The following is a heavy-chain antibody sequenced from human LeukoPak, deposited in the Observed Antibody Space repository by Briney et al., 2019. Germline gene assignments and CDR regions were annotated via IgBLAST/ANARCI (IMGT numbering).Heavy chain of an antibody. J-gene: IGHJ6*03. Sequence: GASVKVSCKASGGTFSSYAISWVRQAPGQGLEWMGGIIPIFGTANYAQKFQGRVTITADKSTSTAYMELSSLRSEDTAVYYCARDSGLGNTAMAYYYYYYMDVWGKGTTVTVSS. CDR1: GGTFSSYA. D-gene: IGHD5-18*01. CDR3: ARDSGLGNTAMAYYYYYYMDV. V-gene: IGHV1-69*06. CDR2: IIPIFGTA.